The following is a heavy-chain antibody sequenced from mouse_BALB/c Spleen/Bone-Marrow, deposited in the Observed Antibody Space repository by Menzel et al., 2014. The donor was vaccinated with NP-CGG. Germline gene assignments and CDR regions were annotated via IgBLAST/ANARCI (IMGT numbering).Heavy chain of an antibody. CDR3: ARRYYYGSSPFAY. CDR2: IYWDDGK. V-gene: IGHV8-12*01. J-gene: IGHJ3*01. D-gene: IGHD1-1*01. Sequence: QVTLKVCGPGILQPSQTLSLTCSFSGFSLSTSGMGVSWIRQPSGKGLEWLAHIYWDDGKRYNPSLKSRLTISKDTSRTQVFLKITSVDTADTATYYCARRYYYGSSPFAYWGQGTLVTVSA. CDR1: GFSLSTSGMG.